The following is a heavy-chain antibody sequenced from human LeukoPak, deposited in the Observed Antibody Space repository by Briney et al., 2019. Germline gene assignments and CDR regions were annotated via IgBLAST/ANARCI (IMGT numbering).Heavy chain of an antibody. CDR2: INPSAGNT. CDR1: GYTFPSYY. J-gene: IGHJ4*02. D-gene: IGHD3-22*01. CDR3: ARDTGWDFISSVDY. V-gene: IGHV1-46*03. Sequence: ASVKVSCKTSGYTFPSYYIYWVRQAPGQGLEWMARINPSAGNTNYAPKFQGRVTLTRDTSTATVYMELSSLNSKDTAVYYCARDTGWDFISSVDYRGQGTLVTVSS.